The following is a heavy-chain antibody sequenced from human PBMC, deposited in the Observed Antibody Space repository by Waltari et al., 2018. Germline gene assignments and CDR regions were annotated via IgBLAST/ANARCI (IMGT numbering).Heavy chain of an antibody. Sequence: QVQLQESGPGLVKPSQTLSLTCTVSGGSISSGSYYWSWIRQPAGKGLAWIRRIYTSGSTNYNPSRKSRVTIAVDTSKNQFSRKLSSVTAADTAVYYCARDFTVTTGDDAFDIWGQGTMVTVSS. D-gene: IGHD4-17*01. CDR2: IYTSGST. CDR1: GGSISSGSYY. J-gene: IGHJ3*02. CDR3: ARDFTVTTGDDAFDI. V-gene: IGHV4-61*02.